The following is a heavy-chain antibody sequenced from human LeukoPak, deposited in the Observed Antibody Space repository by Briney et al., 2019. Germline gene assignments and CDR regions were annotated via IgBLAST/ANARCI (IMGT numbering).Heavy chain of an antibody. CDR2: ISASGGTT. Sequence: GGSLRLSCAASGFTFSSYGMSWARQAPGKGLEWVSLISASGGTTYYADSVKGRFTISRDNSKNTLYLQMRSLRAEDMAVYYCVNQISGWVYWGQGTLVTVSS. D-gene: IGHD6-19*01. J-gene: IGHJ4*02. CDR1: GFTFSSYG. V-gene: IGHV3-23*01. CDR3: VNQISGWVY.